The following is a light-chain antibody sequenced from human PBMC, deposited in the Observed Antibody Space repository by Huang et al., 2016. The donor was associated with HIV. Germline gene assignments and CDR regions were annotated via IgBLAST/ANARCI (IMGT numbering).Light chain of an antibody. CDR1: QIVSSH. J-gene: IGKJ3*01. Sequence: ETVMTQTPVTLSVSPGDRASLSCRSSQIVSSHLACYQQKPGQAPRRLIYAASTRATGVPARFSGSGAGTEFTLTISTLQSEDSAVYYCQQYNDFRSTFGPGTRVEIK. V-gene: IGKV3-15*01. CDR3: QQYNDFRST. CDR2: AAS.